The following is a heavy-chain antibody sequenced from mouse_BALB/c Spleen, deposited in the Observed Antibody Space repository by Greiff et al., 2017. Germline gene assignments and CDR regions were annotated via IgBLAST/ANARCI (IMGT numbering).Heavy chain of an antibody. CDR1: GYTFTSYW. J-gene: IGHJ1*01. CDR2: INPSNGRT. Sequence: QVQLQQPGAELVKPGASVKLSCKASGYTFTSYWMHWVKQRPGQGLEWIGEINPSNGRTNYNEKFKSKATLTVDKSSSTAYMQLSSLTSEDSAVYYCARRSWTLWYFDVWGAGTTVTVSS. CDR3: ARRSWTLWYFDV. V-gene: IGHV1S81*02.